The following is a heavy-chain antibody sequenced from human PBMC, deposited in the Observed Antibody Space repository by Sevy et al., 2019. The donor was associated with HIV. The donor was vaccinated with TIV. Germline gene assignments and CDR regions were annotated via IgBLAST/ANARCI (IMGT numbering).Heavy chain of an antibody. CDR1: GFTFSSYT. CDR3: ARVYSGYYNS. V-gene: IGHV3-21*01. Sequence: GGSLRLSCAASGFTFSSYTINWVRQAPGKGGEWVSSISSSSNYIYYADSVKGRFTISRDNAKNSLYLQMNSLRAEDTAVYYCARVYSGYYNSWGQGTLVTVSS. CDR2: ISSSSNYI. D-gene: IGHD1-26*01. J-gene: IGHJ4*02.